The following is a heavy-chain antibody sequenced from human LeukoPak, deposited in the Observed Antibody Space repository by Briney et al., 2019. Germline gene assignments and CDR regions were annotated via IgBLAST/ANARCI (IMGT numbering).Heavy chain of an antibody. CDR2: IHTGGDT. V-gene: IGHV3-53*01. J-gene: IGHJ4*02. Sequence: GGSLRLPCAASGFTFSGYGMNWVRQAPGKGLEWVSVIHTGGDTYYPDSVQGRFTISRDSSKNTLHLQMNSLRAEDTAIYYCARVVSLSGIGYFDYWGRGTLVTVSS. D-gene: IGHD3-10*01. CDR3: ARVVSLSGIGYFDY. CDR1: GFTFSGYG.